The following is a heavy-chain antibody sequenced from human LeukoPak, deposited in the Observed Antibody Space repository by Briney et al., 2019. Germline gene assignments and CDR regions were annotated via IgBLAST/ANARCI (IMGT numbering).Heavy chain of an antibody. CDR3: ARARSPGYRSLDY. V-gene: IGHV3-30*04. CDR1: GFTFSSYA. Sequence: GGSLRLSCAASGFTFSSYAMHWVRQAPGKGLEWVAVISYDGSNKYYADSVKGRFTISRDNSKNTLYLQMNSLRAEDTAVYYCARARSPGYRSLDYWGQGTLVTVSS. CDR2: ISYDGSNK. J-gene: IGHJ4*02. D-gene: IGHD6-19*01.